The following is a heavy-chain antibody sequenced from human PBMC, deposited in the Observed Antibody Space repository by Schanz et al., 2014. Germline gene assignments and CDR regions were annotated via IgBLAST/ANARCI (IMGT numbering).Heavy chain of an antibody. J-gene: IGHJ5*02. CDR2: ISFGSTAI. V-gene: IGHV3-48*01. CDR3: AREGIRFDL. CDR1: GFTFSSSS. Sequence: EMQLVQSGGALVQPGGSMRLSCEGSGFTFSSSSLNWVRQAPGKGLEWFAFISFGSTAIYYADSVKGRFNITRDNAKSSLYLQMNSMTAEDTAVYFCAREGIRFDLWGQGALVTVSS.